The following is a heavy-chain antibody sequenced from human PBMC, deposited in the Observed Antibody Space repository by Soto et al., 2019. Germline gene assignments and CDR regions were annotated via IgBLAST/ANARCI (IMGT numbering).Heavy chain of an antibody. CDR1: GHTFTYYP. J-gene: IGHJ5*02. CDR3: AREPLCGGRCYLNYFDP. D-gene: IGHD2-15*01. Sequence: ASVKVSCKASGHTFTYYPIHWVRQAPGQRLEWMGWINIGNGNTEYSQKFQGRVTITIDTSASTAYMELSSLRFEDTAVYYCAREPLCGGRCYLNYFDPWGQGTLVTVSS. V-gene: IGHV1-3*04. CDR2: INIGNGNT.